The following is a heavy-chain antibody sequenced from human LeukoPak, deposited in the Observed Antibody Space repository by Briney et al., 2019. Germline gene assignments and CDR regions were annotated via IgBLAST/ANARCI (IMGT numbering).Heavy chain of an antibody. J-gene: IGHJ4*02. Sequence: PGGSLRLSCAASGFTFSTYGMHWVRQAPGKGLEWVAVIWYDGRNKYSADSVEGRFTISRGNSENTLYLQMNSLRAEDTAVYYCAKTLEAYDTTGYPDYWGQGTLVTVSS. CDR3: AKTLEAYDTTGYPDY. D-gene: IGHD3-22*01. CDR2: IWYDGRNK. CDR1: GFTFSTYG. V-gene: IGHV3-33*06.